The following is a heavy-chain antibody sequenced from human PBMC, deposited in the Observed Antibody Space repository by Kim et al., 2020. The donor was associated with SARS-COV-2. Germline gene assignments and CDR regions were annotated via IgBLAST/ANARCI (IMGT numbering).Heavy chain of an antibody. Sequence: GGSLRLSCAASGFTFSSYGMHWVRQAPGKGLEWVAVIWYDGSNKYYADSVKGRFTISRDNSKNTLYLQMNSLRAEDTAVYYCARDFLAATFDYWGQGTPVTVSS. CDR1: GFTFSSYG. CDR2: IWYDGSNK. J-gene: IGHJ4*02. V-gene: IGHV3-33*01. D-gene: IGHD2-15*01. CDR3: ARDFLAATFDY.